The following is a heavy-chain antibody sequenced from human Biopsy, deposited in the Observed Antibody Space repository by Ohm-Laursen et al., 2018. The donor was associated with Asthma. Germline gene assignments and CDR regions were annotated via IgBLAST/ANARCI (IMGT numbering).Heavy chain of an antibody. J-gene: IGHJ4*02. CDR3: ARFVQAEEGVF. V-gene: IGHV3-53*01. D-gene: IGHD2-15*01. Sequence: SLRLSCAASGFTVSRDHMFWVRQAPGKGLEWVSSITGSGGFTYYADSVKGRFTISRDKSENSLHLQMNSLRAEDTAVYFCARFVQAEEGVFWGRGTRVTVSS. CDR2: ITGSGGFT. CDR1: GFTVSRDH.